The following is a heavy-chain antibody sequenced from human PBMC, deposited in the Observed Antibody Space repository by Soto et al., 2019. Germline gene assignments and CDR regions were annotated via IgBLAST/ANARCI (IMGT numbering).Heavy chain of an antibody. D-gene: IGHD2-15*01. V-gene: IGHV3-23*01. CDR1: GFTFSSYA. J-gene: IGHJ4*02. CDR3: AKGGCSGGSCYPFDY. Sequence: EVQLLESGGYFVQPGGSLRLSCGVSGFTFSSYAMSWVRQAPGKGLEWVSTISGGGGSAYYADPVKGRFTISRDNSKNTLYLQMKSLRAEDTAVYYCAKGGCSGGSCYPFDYWGQGTLVTVSS. CDR2: ISGGGGSA.